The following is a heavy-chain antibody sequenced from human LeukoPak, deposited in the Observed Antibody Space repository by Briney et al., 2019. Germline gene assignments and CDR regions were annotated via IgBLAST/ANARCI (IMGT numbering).Heavy chain of an antibody. J-gene: IGHJ3*02. CDR1: GYTFTSYD. CDR2: MNPNSGNT. V-gene: IGHV1-8*01. CDR3: ARPRYCSSTSCYTAFDI. D-gene: IGHD2-2*02. Sequence: VASVKVSCKASGYTFTSYDINWVRQATGQGLEWMGWMNPNSGNTGYAQKFQGRVTMTRNTSISTAYMELSSLRSEDTAVYYCARPRYCSSTSCYTAFDIWGQGTMVTVSS.